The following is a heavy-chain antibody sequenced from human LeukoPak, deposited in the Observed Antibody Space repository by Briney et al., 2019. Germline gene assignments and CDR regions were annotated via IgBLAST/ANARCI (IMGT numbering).Heavy chain of an antibody. J-gene: IGHJ4*02. Sequence: GGSLRLSCAASGFTFSSYSMNWVRQAPGKGLEWVSSITSGSGYIFYADSVKGRFTIYRDNAKNSLYLQMNSLRAEDTAVYYCARELSGYQQLDYWGQGTLVTVSS. D-gene: IGHD5-12*01. CDR3: ARELSGYQQLDY. CDR1: GFTFSSYS. V-gene: IGHV3-21*01. CDR2: ITSGSGYI.